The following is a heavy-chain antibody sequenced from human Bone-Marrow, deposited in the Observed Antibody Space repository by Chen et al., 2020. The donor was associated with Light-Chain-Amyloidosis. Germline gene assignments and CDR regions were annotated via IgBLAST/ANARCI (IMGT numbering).Heavy chain of an antibody. CDR1: GYTFPNYW. V-gene: IGHV5-51*01. CDR2: IYPDDSDA. J-gene: IGHJ4*02. D-gene: IGHD5-12*01. CDR3: AIRRDGYNSDY. Sequence: EVQLEQSGPEVKKPGESLKISCKGSGYTFPNYWIGWVRQMPGKGLEWRGVIYPDDSDASYSQAFEGHLTISADKSITTSYLQWMTLAASHSAMSYCAIRRDGYNSDYGGQGTLVTVS.